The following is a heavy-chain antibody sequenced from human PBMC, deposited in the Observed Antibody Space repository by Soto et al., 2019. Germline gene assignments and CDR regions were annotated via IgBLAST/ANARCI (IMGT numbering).Heavy chain of an antibody. V-gene: IGHV3-30-3*01. CDR1: GFIFSGYA. CDR3: VRDKPEHYDVSGNSHVGDVFDI. Sequence: GGSLRLSCVASGFIFSGYAMHWVRQAPGKGLEWVAVISYDGSNKYYAESVKGRFTISRDNSKNTAYMELSGLRSEDTGVFYCVRDKPEHYDVSGNSHVGDVFDIWGQGTMVTVSS. D-gene: IGHD3-22*01. CDR2: ISYDGSNK. J-gene: IGHJ3*02.